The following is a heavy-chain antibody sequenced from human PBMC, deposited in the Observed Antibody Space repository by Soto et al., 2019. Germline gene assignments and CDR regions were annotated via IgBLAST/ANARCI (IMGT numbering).Heavy chain of an antibody. V-gene: IGHV3-53*04. J-gene: IGHJ3*02. CDR3: ARGSYSSGWLTPDAFDI. D-gene: IGHD6-19*01. Sequence: EVQLVESGGGLVQPGGSLRLSCAASGFTVSSNYMSWVRQAPGKGLEWVSVIYSGGSTYYADSVKGRFTISRHNSKNTLYLQMNSLRAEDTAVYYCARGSYSSGWLTPDAFDIWGQGTMVTVSS. CDR2: IYSGGST. CDR1: GFTVSSNY.